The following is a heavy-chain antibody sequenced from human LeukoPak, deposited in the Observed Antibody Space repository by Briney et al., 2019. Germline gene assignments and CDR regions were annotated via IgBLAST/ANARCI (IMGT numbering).Heavy chain of an antibody. V-gene: IGHV1-2*02. CDR1: GYTFTDYY. J-gene: IGHJ4*02. CDR3: AREDSGWYVDY. Sequence: ASVNVSCKASGYTFTDYYMHWVRQAPGQGLEWMGWINPNSAGTNYAQKFEGRVTMTRDTSISTAYMELSRLRSDDTAVYYCAREDSGWYVDYWGQGTLVTVSS. D-gene: IGHD6-19*01. CDR2: INPNSAGT.